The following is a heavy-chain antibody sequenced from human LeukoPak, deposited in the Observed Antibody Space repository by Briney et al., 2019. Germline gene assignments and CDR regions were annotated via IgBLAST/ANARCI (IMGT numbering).Heavy chain of an antibody. CDR1: GFTFSSYS. CDR2: ISSSSSTI. V-gene: IGHV3-48*01. CDR3: ARDLFYYYMDV. Sequence: GGSLRLSCAASGFTFSSYSMNWVGQAPGKGLEWVSYISSSSSTIYYADSVKGRFTISRDNAKNSLYLQMNSLRAEDTAVYYCARDLFYYYMDVWGKGTTVTVSS. J-gene: IGHJ6*03.